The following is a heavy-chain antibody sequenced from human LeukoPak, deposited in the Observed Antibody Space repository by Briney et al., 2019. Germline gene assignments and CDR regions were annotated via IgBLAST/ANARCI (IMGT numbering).Heavy chain of an antibody. CDR1: GGSISSYY. D-gene: IGHD2-15*01. CDR3: ARSCSGGSCYLFGMDV. V-gene: IGHV4-59*01. Sequence: PSETLSLTCTVSGGSISSYYWSWIRQPPGKGLEWIGYIYYSGSTNYNPSLKSRVTISVDTSKNQFSVKLSSVTAADTAVYYCARSCSGGSCYLFGMDVWGQGTTVTVSS. J-gene: IGHJ6*02. CDR2: IYYSGST.